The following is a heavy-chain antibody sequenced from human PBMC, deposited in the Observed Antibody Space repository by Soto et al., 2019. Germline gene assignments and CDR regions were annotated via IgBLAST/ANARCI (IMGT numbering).Heavy chain of an antibody. Sequence: SVKVSCKASGFTFTSSAVQWVLQARGQRLEWIGWIVVGSGNTNYAQKFQERVTITRDMSTSTAYMELSSLRSEDTAAYYCAAEGTEGDHQWEFDYWGQGTLVTVSS. V-gene: IGHV1-58*01. CDR3: AAEGTEGDHQWEFDY. J-gene: IGHJ4*02. CDR1: GFTFTSSA. D-gene: IGHD2-21*01. CDR2: IVVGSGNT.